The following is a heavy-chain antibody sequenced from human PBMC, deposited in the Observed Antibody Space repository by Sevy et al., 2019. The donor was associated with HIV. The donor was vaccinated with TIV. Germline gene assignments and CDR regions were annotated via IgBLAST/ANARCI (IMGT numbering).Heavy chain of an antibody. CDR2: IKSKIDGETT. CDR1: GFTFSNAW. D-gene: IGHD3-9*01. J-gene: IGHJ4*02. CDR3: ATAPGYYDSSPFDY. V-gene: IGHV3-15*01. Sequence: GGSLRLSCAVSGFTFSNAWMNWVRQAPGTGLQWVGLIKSKIDGETTDYAAPEKGRFTISRDDSKNTVYLQMNSLKTEDTAMYYCATAPGYYDSSPFDYWGPGTLVTVSS.